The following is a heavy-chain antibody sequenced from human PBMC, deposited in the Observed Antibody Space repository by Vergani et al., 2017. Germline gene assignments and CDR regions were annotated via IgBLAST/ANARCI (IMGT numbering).Heavy chain of an antibody. J-gene: IGHJ4*02. Sequence: QVQLVESGGGVVKPGRSLRLSCAASGFTFSSDGMHWVRQAPGKGLEWVAVIWYDGSNKYYADSVKGRFTISRDNSKNTLYLQMNSLRAEDTAVYYCARSSGSGYPTPSPDYWGQGTLVTVSS. CDR3: ARSSGSGYPTPSPDY. V-gene: IGHV3-33*01. CDR2: IWYDGSNK. CDR1: GFTFSSDG. D-gene: IGHD3-22*01.